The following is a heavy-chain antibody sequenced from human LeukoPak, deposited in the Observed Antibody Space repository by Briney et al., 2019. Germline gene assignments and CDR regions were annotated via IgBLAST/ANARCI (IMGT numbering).Heavy chain of an antibody. J-gene: IGHJ4*02. CDR2: IIPIFGTA. Sequence: SVKVSCKASGGTFSSYAISWVRQAPGQGLEWMGGIIPIFGTADYAQKFQGRVTITTDESTSTAYMELSSLRSEDTAVYYCARDIYDSSGYYSGYDYWGQGTLVTVSS. CDR1: GGTFSSYA. CDR3: ARDIYDSSGYYSGYDY. D-gene: IGHD3-22*01. V-gene: IGHV1-69*05.